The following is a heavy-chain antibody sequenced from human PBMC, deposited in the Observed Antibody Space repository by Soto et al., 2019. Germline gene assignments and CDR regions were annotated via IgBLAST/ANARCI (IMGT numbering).Heavy chain of an antibody. CDR3: AKLTYPSDSTGYYYERVSGWIDS. CDR2: ISASGGTA. Sequence: LRLSCAASGFMFSSYAMSWVRQAPGKGLEWVSSISASGGTANLADSVEGRCTISRDNSKSTLYLQMNSLRAEDTAVYYCAKLTYPSDSTGYYYERVSGWIDSWGQGTLVTVSS. CDR1: GFMFSSYA. V-gene: IGHV3-23*01. D-gene: IGHD3-22*01. J-gene: IGHJ5*01.